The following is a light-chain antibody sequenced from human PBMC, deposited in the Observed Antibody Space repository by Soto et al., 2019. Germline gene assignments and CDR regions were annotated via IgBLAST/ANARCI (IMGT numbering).Light chain of an antibody. V-gene: IGKV1-33*01. CDR2: DAS. CDR1: QDIGKS. CDR3: QHYHNLPYA. J-gene: IGKJ2*01. Sequence: DIQMTQSPSSLSASVGDRVTITCQASQDIGKSLHWYQKKPGKAPKLLMYDASNLETGVPVRFSGSRSGTDFTLSINSLQPEDVATYYCQHYHNLPYAFGQGTKLEI.